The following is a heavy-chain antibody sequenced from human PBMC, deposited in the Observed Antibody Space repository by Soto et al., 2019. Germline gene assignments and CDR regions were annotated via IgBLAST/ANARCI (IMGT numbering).Heavy chain of an antibody. CDR1: GYTFTSYG. CDR3: ARVRESYCSSTSCYVFDY. V-gene: IGHV1-18*01. D-gene: IGHD2-2*01. J-gene: IGHJ4*02. CDR2: ISAYNGNT. Sequence: QVQLVQSGAEVKKPGASVKVSCKASGYTFTSYGISWVRQAPGQGLEWMGWISAYNGNTNYAQKLQGRVTMTTDTSTSTAYMELRSLRSDDTAVYYCARVRESYCSSTSCYVFDYWGQGTLVTVSS.